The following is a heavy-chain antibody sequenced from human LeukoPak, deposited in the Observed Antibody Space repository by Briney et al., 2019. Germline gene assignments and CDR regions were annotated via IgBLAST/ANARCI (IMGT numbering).Heavy chain of an antibody. V-gene: IGHV3-7*01. CDR2: IKEDGTQK. CDR3: ARVFKYYDFWSGYSDY. CDR1: GFTFNKSW. D-gene: IGHD3-3*01. J-gene: IGHJ4*02. Sequence: PGGSLRLSCAASGFTFNKSWMSWVRQAPGKGPEWVANIKEDGTQKYYVDSVRGRFTISRDNAENSLYLQMNSLRAEDTAVYYCARVFKYYDFWSGYSDYWGQGTLVTVSS.